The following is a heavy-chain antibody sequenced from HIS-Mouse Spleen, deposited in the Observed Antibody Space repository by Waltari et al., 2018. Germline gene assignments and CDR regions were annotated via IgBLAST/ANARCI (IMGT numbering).Heavy chain of an antibody. CDR2: IRWDGGST. CDR3: AKDISSSIAARPGFGFDY. V-gene: IGHV3-43*01. CDR1: GFTFDDYT. J-gene: IGHJ4*02. D-gene: IGHD6-6*01. Sequence: EVQLVESGGVVVQPGGSLRLSCAASGFTFDDYTMHWVRQAPGKGLEWVSLIRWDGGSTYYADSVKGRFTISRDNSKNSLYLQMNSLRTEDTALYYCAKDISSSIAARPGFGFDYWGQGTLVTVSS.